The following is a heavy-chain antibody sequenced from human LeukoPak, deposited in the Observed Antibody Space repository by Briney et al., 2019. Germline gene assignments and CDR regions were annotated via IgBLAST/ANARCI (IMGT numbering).Heavy chain of an antibody. CDR1: GGSFSGYY. V-gene: IGHV4-34*01. J-gene: IGHJ2*01. D-gene: IGHD2-15*01. CDR3: ARGGRSLVAAQFDL. Sequence: SETLSLTCAVYGGSFSGYYWSWIRQPPGKGLEWRGEINHSGSTNYNPSLKSRVTISVDTSKNQFSLKLSSVTAADTVVYYCARGGRSLVAAQFDLWGRGTLVTVSS. CDR2: INHSGST.